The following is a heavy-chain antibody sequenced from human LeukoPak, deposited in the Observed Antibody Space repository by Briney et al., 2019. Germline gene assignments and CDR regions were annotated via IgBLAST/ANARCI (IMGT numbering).Heavy chain of an antibody. CDR1: GFTIGDYA. CDR3: TRVGCSGGSCYPAEYFQQ. Sequence: PGGSLRLSCTASGFTIGDYAMSWVRQAPGKGLEWVGFIRSKAYGGTTEYAASVKGRFTISRDDSKSIAYLQMNSLKTEDTAVYYCTRVGCSGGSCYPAEYFQQWGQGTLVTVSS. V-gene: IGHV3-49*04. D-gene: IGHD2-15*01. CDR2: IRSKAYGGTT. J-gene: IGHJ1*01.